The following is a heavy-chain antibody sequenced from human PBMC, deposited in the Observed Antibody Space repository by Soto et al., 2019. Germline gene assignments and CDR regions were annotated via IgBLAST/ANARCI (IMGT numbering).Heavy chain of an antibody. CDR3: ARDTVAVAGKDY. CDR1: VTVTSNY. D-gene: IGHD6-19*01. Sequence: EVQLVESGGGLVQPGGSLRLSCAASVTVTSNYMTWVRQAPGKGLEWVSVIYSAGSTYYADSVKGRFTISRDNSRNTLYLRMNGLRAEDTAVYYCARDTVAVAGKDYWGQGTLVTVSS. V-gene: IGHV3-66*01. CDR2: IYSAGST. J-gene: IGHJ4*02.